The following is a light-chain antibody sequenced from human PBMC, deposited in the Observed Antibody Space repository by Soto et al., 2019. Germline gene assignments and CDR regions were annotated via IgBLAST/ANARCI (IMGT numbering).Light chain of an antibody. J-gene: IGKJ1*01. CDR1: QSVSSSY. V-gene: IGKV3-20*01. CDR2: GAS. CDR3: QQYGSSPGT. Sequence: EIVLTQSPGTLSLSPGERATLSCRASQSVSSSYLAWYQQKPGQAPRLLIYGASSRATGIPDRFSGSGSATDFTLTISRLEPEDFAVYYSQQYGSSPGTFGQGTKMEIK.